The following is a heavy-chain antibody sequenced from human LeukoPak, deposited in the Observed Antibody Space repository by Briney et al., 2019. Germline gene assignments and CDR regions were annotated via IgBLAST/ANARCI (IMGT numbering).Heavy chain of an antibody. CDR1: GGSISSSSYY. CDR3: ARTIRSSTSPYYYYGMDV. Sequence: SETLSLTCTVSGGSISSSSYYWGWIRQPPGKGLEWIGSIYYSGSTYYNPSLKSRVTISVDTSKNQFSLKLSSVIAADTAVYYCARTIRSSTSPYYYYGMDVWGQGTTVTVSS. D-gene: IGHD2-2*01. V-gene: IGHV4-39*01. J-gene: IGHJ6*02. CDR2: IYYSGST.